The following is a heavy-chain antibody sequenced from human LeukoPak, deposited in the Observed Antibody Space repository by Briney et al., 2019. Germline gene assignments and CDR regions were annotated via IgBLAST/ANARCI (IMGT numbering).Heavy chain of an antibody. V-gene: IGHV1-18*04. CDR2: ISALYGHT. J-gene: IGHJ4*02. CDR3: ARDFYHGHCAGLSCFLLDS. Sequence: ASVKVSCKASGYTFTGYYMHWVRQAPGQGLEWMGWISALYGHTNYAQKFQGRVTMTTDTSTSTAYMELGSLRSDDTAVYYCARDFYHGHCAGLSCFLLDSWGQGALVIVSS. D-gene: IGHD2-8*02. CDR1: GYTFTGYY.